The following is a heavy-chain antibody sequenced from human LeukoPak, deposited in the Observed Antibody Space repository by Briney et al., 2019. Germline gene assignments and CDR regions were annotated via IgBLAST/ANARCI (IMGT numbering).Heavy chain of an antibody. V-gene: IGHV3-30-3*01. CDR1: GFTFSTYA. CDR2: ISYDGSNK. CDR3: ARVPHGSGWRIDY. D-gene: IGHD6-19*01. Sequence: GGSLRLSCAASGFTFSTYAMHWVRQAPGKGLEWVAVISYDGSNKYYADSVRGRFTMSRDNSKNTLYLQMNSLRGEDTAVYFCARVPHGSGWRIDYWGQGTLVTVSS. J-gene: IGHJ4*02.